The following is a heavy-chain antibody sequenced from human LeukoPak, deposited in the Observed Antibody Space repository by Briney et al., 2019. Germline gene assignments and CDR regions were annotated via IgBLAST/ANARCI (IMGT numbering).Heavy chain of an antibody. CDR3: ARVSGGSYSRDERGFDY. V-gene: IGHV4-39*07. CDR1: GGSISSSSYY. J-gene: IGHJ4*02. D-gene: IGHD2-15*01. Sequence: SETLSLTCTVSGGSISSSSYYWGWIRQPPGKGLEWIGNIYYSGSTNYNPSLKSRVTISVDTSKNQFSLKLSSVTAADTAVYYCARVSGGSYSRDERGFDYWGQGTLVTVSS. CDR2: IYYSGST.